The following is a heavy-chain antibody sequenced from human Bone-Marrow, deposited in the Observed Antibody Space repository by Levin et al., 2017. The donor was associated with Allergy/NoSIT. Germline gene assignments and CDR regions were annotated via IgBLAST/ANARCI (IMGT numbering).Heavy chain of an antibody. CDR1: GFTFDRYA. V-gene: IGHV3-23*01. CDR2: ISGGGGRT. D-gene: IGHD2-2*01. CDR3: AKNFLVVPAAMLNYRYYGLDV. Sequence: GGSLRLSCAASGFTFDRYALSWVRQAPGKGLEWVSGISGGGGRTKYADSVEGRFTISRDNSDNTLYLQMNSLRAEDTAIYYCAKNFLVVPAAMLNYRYYGLDVWGQGTTVTVSS. J-gene: IGHJ6*02.